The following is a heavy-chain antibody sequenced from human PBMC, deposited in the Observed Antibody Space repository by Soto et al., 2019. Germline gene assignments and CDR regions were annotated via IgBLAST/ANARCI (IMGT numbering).Heavy chain of an antibody. Sequence: EVQLVESAGGLVQPGGSLRLSCAASGFTFSTYWMSWVRQAPGKGLEWVADIKQDGSEKNYMDSMKGRFTISRDNAKNSLYLQMSSLRAEDTAVYYCARVLGPAQFDSWGQGTLVTVSS. D-gene: IGHD2-2*01. CDR1: GFTFSTYW. V-gene: IGHV3-7*01. CDR2: IKQDGSEK. J-gene: IGHJ4*02. CDR3: ARVLGPAQFDS.